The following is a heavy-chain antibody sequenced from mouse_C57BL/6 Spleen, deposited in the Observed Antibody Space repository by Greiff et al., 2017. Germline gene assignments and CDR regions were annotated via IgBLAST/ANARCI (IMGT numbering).Heavy chain of an antibody. CDR2: INPSNGGT. CDR1: GYTFTSYW. Sequence: QVQLQQPGTELVKPGASVKLSCKASGYTFTSYWMHWVKQWPGQGLEWIGNINPSNGGTNYNEKFKSKATLTVDKSSSTAYMQLSSLTSEDSAVYYCARLQTYLSGFAYWGQGTLVTVSA. V-gene: IGHV1-53*01. CDR3: ARLQTYLSGFAY. J-gene: IGHJ3*01.